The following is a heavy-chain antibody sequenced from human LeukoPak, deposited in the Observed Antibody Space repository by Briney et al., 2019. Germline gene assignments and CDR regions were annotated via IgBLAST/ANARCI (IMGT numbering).Heavy chain of an antibody. V-gene: IGHV4-30-4*08. CDR3: ARGWDRWLQPLHFGY. J-gene: IGHJ4*02. CDR1: GDTTSGGDYY. Sequence: SETLSLTCTVSGDTTSGGDYYWNWIRQPPGRGLEWIGYISHSGRAYYNPSLKSPVTISVDTSKNQFSLKLSSVTAADTAVYYCARGWDRWLQPLHFGYWGQGTLVTVSS. D-gene: IGHD5-12*01. CDR2: ISHSGRA.